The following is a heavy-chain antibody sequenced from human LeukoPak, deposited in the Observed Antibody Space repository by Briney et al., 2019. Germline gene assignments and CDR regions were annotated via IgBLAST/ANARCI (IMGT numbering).Heavy chain of an antibody. Sequence: GGSLRLSCAASGFTFGSYWMSWVRQAPGKGLEWVANIKQDGSEKYYVDSVKGRFTISRDNAKNSLYLQMNSLRAEDTAVYYCARGRGHSYGFDYWGQGTLVTVSS. CDR1: GFTFGSYW. CDR3: ARGRGHSYGFDY. CDR2: IKQDGSEK. J-gene: IGHJ4*02. D-gene: IGHD5-18*01. V-gene: IGHV3-7*01.